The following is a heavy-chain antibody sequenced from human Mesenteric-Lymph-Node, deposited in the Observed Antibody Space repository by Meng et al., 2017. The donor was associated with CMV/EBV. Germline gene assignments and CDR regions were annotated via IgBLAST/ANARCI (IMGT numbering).Heavy chain of an antibody. J-gene: IGHJ4*02. CDR2: ISAYNGNT. CDR3: ARASATEYYFDY. D-gene: IGHD1-26*01. Sequence: ASVKVSCKASGYTFTNYGISWVRQAPGQGLEWMGWISAYNGNTNYAQKLQGRVTMTTDTSTSTAYMELRSLRSDDTAVYYCARASATEYYFDYWGQGTLVTVSS. CDR1: GYTFTNYG. V-gene: IGHV1-18*01.